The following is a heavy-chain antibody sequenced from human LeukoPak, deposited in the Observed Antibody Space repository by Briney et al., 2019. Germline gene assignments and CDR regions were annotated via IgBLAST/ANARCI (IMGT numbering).Heavy chain of an antibody. CDR2: IKQDGSEK. J-gene: IGHJ4*02. CDR3: ASYIIVVPTRDY. D-gene: IGHD2-2*01. Sequence: PGGSLGLSCAASGFTFSNFWMSWVRQAPGKGLEWVANIKQDGSEKYYVDSVKGRFTISRDNAKTSLYLQMNSLRAEDTAVYYCASYIIVVPTRDYWGQGTLVTVSS. V-gene: IGHV3-7*01. CDR1: GFTFSNFW.